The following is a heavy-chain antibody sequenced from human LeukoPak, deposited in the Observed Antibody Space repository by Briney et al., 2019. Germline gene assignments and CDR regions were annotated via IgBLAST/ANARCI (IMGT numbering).Heavy chain of an antibody. D-gene: IGHD4-17*01. CDR3: ARYYGDYVSYYFDY. J-gene: IGHJ4*02. V-gene: IGHV3-53*01. CDR1: GFTVNGNY. CDR2: IYSGGST. Sequence: GGSLRLSCAASGFTVNGNYMSWVRQAPGKGLEWVSVIYSGGSTYYADSVKGRFTISRDNSKNTLYLQMNSLRAEDTAVYYCARYYGDYVSYYFDYWGLGTLVTVSS.